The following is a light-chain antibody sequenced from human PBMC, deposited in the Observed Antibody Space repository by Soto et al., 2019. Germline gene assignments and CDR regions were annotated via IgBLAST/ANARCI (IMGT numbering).Light chain of an antibody. CDR3: QSFDSSLNGWV. CDR2: GNT. CDR1: SSNIGAGHD. J-gene: IGLJ3*02. V-gene: IGLV1-40*01. Sequence: QAVVTQPPSVSGAPGQRVTISCTGSSSNIGAGHDVHWYQQLPGTAPKLLVSGNTNRPSGVPDRFSGSNSGTSASLAITGLQAEDEADYYCQSFDSSLNGWVFGGGTKLTVL.